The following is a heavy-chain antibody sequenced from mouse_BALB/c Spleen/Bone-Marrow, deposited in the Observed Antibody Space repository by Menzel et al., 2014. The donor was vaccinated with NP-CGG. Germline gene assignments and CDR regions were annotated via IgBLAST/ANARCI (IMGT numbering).Heavy chain of an antibody. CDR1: GYSFTDYF. V-gene: IGHV1-37*01. CDR2: INPYNGVT. CDR3: GRWAN. J-gene: IGHJ2*01. Sequence: DVKLQESGPELAKPGASVKISCKASGYSFTDYFMNWVKQSHGKSLEWIGRINPYNGVTFYNQNFQGKATLTVDKSSSTAHMELLSLTSEDSAVYYCGRWANWGQGTTLTVST.